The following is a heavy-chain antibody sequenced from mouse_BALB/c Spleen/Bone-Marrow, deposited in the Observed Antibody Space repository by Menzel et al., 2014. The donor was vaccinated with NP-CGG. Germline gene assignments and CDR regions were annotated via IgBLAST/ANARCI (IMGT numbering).Heavy chain of an antibody. Sequence: VQLKESGAELVKPGASVKLSCTASGFNITDPYIHWVKRRPGQGLDWIGRIDPASDNTQYDPKFQGKATLTADTSSNTAYLQLSSLTSEDTAVYYCATLTGHFDYWGQGTILTVSS. CDR2: IDPASDNT. CDR3: ATLTGHFDY. V-gene: IGHV14-3*02. J-gene: IGHJ2*01. D-gene: IGHD4-1*01. CDR1: GFNITDPY.